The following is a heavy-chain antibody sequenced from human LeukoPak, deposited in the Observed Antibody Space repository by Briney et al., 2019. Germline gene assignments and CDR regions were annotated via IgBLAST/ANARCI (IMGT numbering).Heavy chain of an antibody. Sequence: ASVKVSCKASGYTFTSYGISWVRQAPGQGLEWMGWISAYNGNTNYAQKLQGRVTMTTDTSTSTAYMELRSLRSDDTAVYYCASSRRSYYYYGMDVWGQGTTVTVSS. CDR1: GYTFTSYG. CDR3: ASSRRSYYYYGMDV. V-gene: IGHV1-18*01. J-gene: IGHJ6*02. CDR2: ISAYNGNT.